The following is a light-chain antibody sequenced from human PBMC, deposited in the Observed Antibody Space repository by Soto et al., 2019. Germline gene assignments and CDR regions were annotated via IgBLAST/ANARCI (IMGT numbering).Light chain of an antibody. CDR3: QQYHGYSLT. J-gene: IGKJ1*01. CDR2: DAS. CDR1: QTISFS. Sequence: DIQMTQSPSTLSASVGDRVTITCRASQTISFSLAWYQQKPGKAPKLLIYDASTLQSGVPSRFSGSESGTEFILTIIGLQPDDFATYYCQQYHGYSLTFGQWTKVEI. V-gene: IGKV1-5*01.